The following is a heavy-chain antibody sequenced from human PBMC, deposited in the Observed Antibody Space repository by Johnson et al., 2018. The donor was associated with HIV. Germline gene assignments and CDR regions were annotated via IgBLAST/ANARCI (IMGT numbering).Heavy chain of an antibody. V-gene: IGHV3-30*02. CDR1: GFTFKDYG. CDR2: IRFDGSDK. CDR3: AREEGTDILTRGDAFDI. J-gene: IGHJ3*02. Sequence: QVQLVESGGGLVQPGGSLRLSCAASGFTFKDYGMSWVRQAPGKGLEWVSFIRFDGSDKYYADSVKGRFTISRDNSKNSLYLQMNSLRAEDTAVYYCAREEGTDILTRGDAFDIWGQGTMVTVSS. D-gene: IGHD3-9*01.